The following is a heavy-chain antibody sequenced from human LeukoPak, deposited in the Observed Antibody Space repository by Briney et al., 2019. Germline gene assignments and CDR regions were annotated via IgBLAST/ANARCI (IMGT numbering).Heavy chain of an antibody. V-gene: IGHV1-69*05. J-gene: IGHJ4*02. CDR2: IIPIFGTA. CDR3: AREDDFWSGYYDY. D-gene: IGHD3-3*01. Sequence: SSVKVSCKASGGTFSSYAISWVRQAPGQGLEWMGRIIPIFGTANYAQKFQGRVTITTDESTSTAYVELSSLRSEDTAVYYCAREDDFWSGYYDYWGQGTLVTVSS. CDR1: GGTFSSYA.